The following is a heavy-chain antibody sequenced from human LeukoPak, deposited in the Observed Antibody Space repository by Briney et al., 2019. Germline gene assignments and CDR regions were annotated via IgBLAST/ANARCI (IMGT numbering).Heavy chain of an antibody. V-gene: IGHV4-39*01. CDR1: GVSISSSSYY. CDR2: IYYSGST. Sequence: SETLSLTCTVSGVSISSSSYYWGWIRQPPGKGLEWIGSIYYSGSTYYNPSLKSRVTISVDTSKNQFSLKLSSVTAADTAVYYCASLRAGTQWERITGYYYYMDVWGKGTTVTVSS. CDR3: ASLRAGTQWERITGYYYYMDV. J-gene: IGHJ6*03. D-gene: IGHD1-26*01.